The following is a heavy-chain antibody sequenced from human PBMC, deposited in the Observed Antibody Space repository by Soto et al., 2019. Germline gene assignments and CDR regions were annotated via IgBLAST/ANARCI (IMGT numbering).Heavy chain of an antibody. CDR1: GFTFDDYA. D-gene: IGHD2-2*02. Sequence: EVQLVESGGGLVQPGTSLRLSCAASGFTFDDYAMHWVRQAPGKGLEWVSGIVWNSGNIAYGDSVKGRFTISRDNAKNSLYLQMNSLRTEDTALYYCARIPAAIGYMDVWGKGTTVTVSS. V-gene: IGHV3-9*01. J-gene: IGHJ6*03. CDR3: ARIPAAIGYMDV. CDR2: IVWNSGNI.